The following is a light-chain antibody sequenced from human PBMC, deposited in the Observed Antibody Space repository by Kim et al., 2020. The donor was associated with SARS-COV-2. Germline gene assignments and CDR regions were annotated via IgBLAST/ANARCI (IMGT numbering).Light chain of an antibody. Sequence: EIVLTQSPGTLSLSPGERATLYCRASQSVTSNYLAWYQQTPGQSPRLLIYGASSRATGISDRFSGSGSGTDFTLAINRLEPEDAAVYYCQQYGTSPGTFGQGTKVDIK. CDR1: QSVTSNY. CDR3: QQYGTSPGT. V-gene: IGKV3-20*01. CDR2: GAS. J-gene: IGKJ1*01.